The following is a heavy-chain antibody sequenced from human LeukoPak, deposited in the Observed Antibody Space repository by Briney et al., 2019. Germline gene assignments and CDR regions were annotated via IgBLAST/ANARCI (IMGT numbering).Heavy chain of an antibody. CDR2: IKSKTDGGTT. V-gene: IGHV3-15*01. D-gene: IGHD3-9*01. J-gene: IGHJ5*02. CDR1: GFTFSNAW. Sequence: PGGSLRLSCAASGFTFSNAWMSWVRQAPGKGLEWVGRIKSKTDGGTTDYAAPVKGRFTISRDDSKNTLYLQMNSLKTEDTAVYYCTTELGESSITIFPWGQGTLVTVSS. CDR3: TTELGESSITIFP.